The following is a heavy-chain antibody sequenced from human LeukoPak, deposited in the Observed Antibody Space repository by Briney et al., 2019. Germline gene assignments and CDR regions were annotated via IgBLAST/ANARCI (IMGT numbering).Heavy chain of an antibody. J-gene: IGHJ6*03. CDR3: ARDQACYYYYMDV. V-gene: IGHV3-7*01. CDR1: GFTFSSYW. Sequence: PGGSLRLSCAASGFTFSSYWMSWVRQAPGKGLEWVANIKQDGSEKYYVDSVKGRFTISRDNAKNSLYLQMNSLRAEDTVVYYCARDQACYYYYMDVWGKGTTVTVSS. CDR2: IKQDGSEK.